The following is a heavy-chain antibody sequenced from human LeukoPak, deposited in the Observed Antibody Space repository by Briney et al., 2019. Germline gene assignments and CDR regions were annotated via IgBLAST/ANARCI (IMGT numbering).Heavy chain of an antibody. CDR1: GGAFSSFA. CDR3: ASGVAVAGTYYYYGMDV. D-gene: IGHD6-19*01. Sequence: SVKVSCKAAGGAFSSFAVSWVRQAPGQGLEWMGGIIPLFDTTNYAQKFQGRVTISADKSTSTIHMEMSSLRSEDTAVYYCASGVAVAGTYYYYGMDVWGKGTTVTVSS. CDR2: IIPLFDTT. J-gene: IGHJ6*04. V-gene: IGHV1-69*06.